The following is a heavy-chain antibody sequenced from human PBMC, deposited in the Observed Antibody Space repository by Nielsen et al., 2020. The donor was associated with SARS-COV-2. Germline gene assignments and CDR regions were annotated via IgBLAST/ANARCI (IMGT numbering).Heavy chain of an antibody. V-gene: IGHV3-53*01. CDR3: PIGRILGAPDY. D-gene: IGHD1-26*01. CDR2: IYSGGST. Sequence: GESLKISCAASGFTVRNNYMTWVRQAPGKGLEWVSLIYSGGSTYYADSVKGRFTISRDNAKNSLYLQMNSLRADDTAVYYCPIGRILGAPDYWGQGTLVTVSS. CDR1: GFTVRNNY. J-gene: IGHJ4*02.